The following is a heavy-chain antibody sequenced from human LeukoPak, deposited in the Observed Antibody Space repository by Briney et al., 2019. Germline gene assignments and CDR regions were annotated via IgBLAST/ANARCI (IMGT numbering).Heavy chain of an antibody. CDR1: GGSISSYY. Sequence: SETLSLTCTVSGGSISSYYWSWIRQPPGKGLEWIGYIYYSGSTNYRPSLKSRVTISVDTSKNQFSLKLSSVTAADTAVYYCARVSSTYYYDNRGCFDSWGQGSLVTVSS. J-gene: IGHJ5*01. V-gene: IGHV4-59*01. D-gene: IGHD3-22*01. CDR3: ARVSSTYYYDNRGCFDS. CDR2: IYYSGST.